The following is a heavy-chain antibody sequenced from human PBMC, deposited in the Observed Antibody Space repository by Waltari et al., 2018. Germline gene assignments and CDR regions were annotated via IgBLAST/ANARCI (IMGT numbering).Heavy chain of an antibody. CDR3: ARDAVVSGSSEVNWFDP. CDR1: GGSISSGGYY. J-gene: IGHJ5*02. D-gene: IGHD1-26*01. Sequence: QVQLQESGPGLVKPSQTLSLTCTVSGGSISSGGYYWSWIRQHPGKGLEWIGYIYYSGSTYYNPSLKSRVTISVDTSKNQFSLKLSSVTAADTAVYYCARDAVVSGSSEVNWFDPWGQGTLVTVSS. V-gene: IGHV4-31*03. CDR2: IYYSGST.